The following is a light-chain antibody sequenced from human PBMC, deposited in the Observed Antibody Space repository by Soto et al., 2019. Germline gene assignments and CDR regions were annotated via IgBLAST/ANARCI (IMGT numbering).Light chain of an antibody. CDR3: RQGSNWYT. Sequence: EIVLTQSPATLSLSPGDRATLSCRASQSVDRYLAWYQEKPGQAPRLLIYDTSDTATGIPDRFSGSGSGTYFALTISSLEPEDFAFYYCRQGSNWYTFVQGTKLEIK. CDR2: DTS. CDR1: QSVDRY. V-gene: IGKV3-11*01. J-gene: IGKJ2*01.